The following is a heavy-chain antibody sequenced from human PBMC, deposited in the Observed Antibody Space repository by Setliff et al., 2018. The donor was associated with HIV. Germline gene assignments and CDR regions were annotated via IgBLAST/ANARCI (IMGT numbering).Heavy chain of an antibody. D-gene: IGHD6-19*01. CDR3: ARMRGRAVSSYYFDH. Sequence: SETLSLTCNVSSGSISYYYWSWVRQPPGRGLEWIGYVSHSGSTSYNPSLNSRVTMSVDTSRDQFSLKVRSVTAADTAVYYCARMRGRAVSSYYFDHWGQGRLVTVSS. J-gene: IGHJ4*02. CDR1: SGSISYYY. V-gene: IGHV4-59*01. CDR2: VSHSGST.